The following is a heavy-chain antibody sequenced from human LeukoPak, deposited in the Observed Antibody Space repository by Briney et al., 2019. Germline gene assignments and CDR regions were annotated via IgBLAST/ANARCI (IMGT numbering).Heavy chain of an antibody. D-gene: IGHD3-22*01. CDR3: AREDYHWGRDSSGYPIYYYYYGMDV. J-gene: IGHJ6*02. Sequence: GGSLRLSCAASGFTFSDYYMSWIRQAPGKGLEWVSYISSSGSTIYYADSVKGRFTISRDNAKNSLYLQMNSLRAEDTAVYYCAREDYHWGRDSSGYPIYYYYYGMDVWGQGTTVTVSS. CDR1: GFTFSDYY. V-gene: IGHV3-11*04. CDR2: ISSSGSTI.